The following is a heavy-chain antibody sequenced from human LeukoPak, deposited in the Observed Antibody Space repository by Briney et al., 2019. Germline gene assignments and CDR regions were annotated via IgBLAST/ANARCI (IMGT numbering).Heavy chain of an antibody. J-gene: IGHJ3*02. CDR3: ARVKGSVGATIDAFDI. D-gene: IGHD1-26*01. Sequence: PSETLSLTCAVYGGSFSSYYWSWIRQPPGKGLEWIGEINHSGSTNYNPSLKSRVTISVDTSKNQFSLKLSSVTAADTAVYYCARVKGSVGATIDAFDIWGQGTMVTVSS. V-gene: IGHV4-34*01. CDR1: GGSFSSYY. CDR2: INHSGST.